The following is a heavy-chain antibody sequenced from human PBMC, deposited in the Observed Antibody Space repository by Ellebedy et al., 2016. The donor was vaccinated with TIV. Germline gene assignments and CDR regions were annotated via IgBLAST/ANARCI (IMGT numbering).Heavy chain of an antibody. V-gene: IGHV3-30*14. Sequence: GESLKISCAASGFTFSTYVMHWVRQAPGKGLEWVAVISHDGSNENYADSVKGRFTISRDNSKNTLYLQMSSLRAEDTAVYYCVKDRGDYDSSGYSDYGMDVWGQGTTVTVSS. D-gene: IGHD3-22*01. CDR2: ISHDGSNE. CDR1: GFTFSTYV. J-gene: IGHJ6*02. CDR3: VKDRGDYDSSGYSDYGMDV.